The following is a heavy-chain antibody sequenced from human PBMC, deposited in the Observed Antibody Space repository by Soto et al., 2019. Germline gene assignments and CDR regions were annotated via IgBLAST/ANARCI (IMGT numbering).Heavy chain of an antibody. CDR3: ARGGHVVVVTAALDY. CDR1: GDTFTDYY. V-gene: IGHV1-46*01. D-gene: IGHD2-21*02. CDR2: VNPSGGHT. Sequence: QVQLVQSGAEVKKPGASVKVSCKASGDTFTDYYIHWVRQAPGKGLEWMGTVNPSGGHTTYAQHFLGRVTMTRGTSTSTLDMELTSLTSEDTAIYYCARGGHVVVVTAALDYWGQGTLVTVSS. J-gene: IGHJ4*02.